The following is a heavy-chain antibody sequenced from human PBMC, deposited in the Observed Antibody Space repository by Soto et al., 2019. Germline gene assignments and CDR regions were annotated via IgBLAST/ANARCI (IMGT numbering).Heavy chain of an antibody. Sequence: SETLSLTCDVYGGSFSGYIWTWVRQTPGKGLQWIGQINHSGSANYNPSLKSRVTISVHTSNSQFSLELSSVTAADTAVYYCARGLISGSHYSGGWYYFDSWGQGTQVTVSS. CDR2: INHSGSA. J-gene: IGHJ4*02. V-gene: IGHV4-34*01. CDR3: ARGLISGSHYSGGWYYFDS. D-gene: IGHD1-26*01. CDR1: GGSFSGYI.